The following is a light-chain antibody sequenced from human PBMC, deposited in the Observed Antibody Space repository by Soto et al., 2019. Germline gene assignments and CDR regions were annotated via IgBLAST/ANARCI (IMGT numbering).Light chain of an antibody. CDR2: GAS. V-gene: IGKV3-20*01. CDR3: QQYGSSGT. J-gene: IGKJ1*01. Sequence: EIVMTQSPATLSVSPGERASLSCRASQSVSSNLAWYQQKPGQAPRLLIYGASNRATGIPDRFSGSGSGTDFTLTISRLEPEDFAVYYCQQYGSSGTFGQGTKV. CDR1: QSVSSN.